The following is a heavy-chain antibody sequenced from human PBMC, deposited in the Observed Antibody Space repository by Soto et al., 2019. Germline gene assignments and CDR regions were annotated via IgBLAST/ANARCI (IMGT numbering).Heavy chain of an antibody. D-gene: IGHD2-2*01. J-gene: IGHJ4*02. CDR1: GGSISSSSYY. CDR2: MYYSGST. V-gene: IGHV4-39*01. CDR3: ARRVYCSSTSCYPYFDY. Sequence: SQTLSLTCTVSGGSISSSSYYWGWIRQPPGKGLEWIGSMYYSGSTYYNPSLKSRVTISVDTSKNQFSLKLSSVTAADTAVYYCARRVYCSSTSCYPYFDYWGQGTLVTVSS.